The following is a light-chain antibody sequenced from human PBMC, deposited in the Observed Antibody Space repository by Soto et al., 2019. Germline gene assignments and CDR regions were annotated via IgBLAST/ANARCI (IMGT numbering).Light chain of an antibody. J-gene: IGLJ2*01. CDR2: IHSDGSH. Sequence: QLVLTQSPSASASLGASVKLTCTLSSGHSSHGIAWHQQQPEKGPRYLMNIHSDGSHTKGDGVPDRFSGSSSGADRYLTISSLQSEDEADYYCQTWDIDIGVFGGGTKLTVL. CDR3: QTWDIDIGV. CDR1: SGHSSHG. V-gene: IGLV4-69*01.